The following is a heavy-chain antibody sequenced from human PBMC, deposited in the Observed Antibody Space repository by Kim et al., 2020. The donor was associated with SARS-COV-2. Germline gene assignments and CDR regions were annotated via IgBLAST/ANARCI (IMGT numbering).Heavy chain of an antibody. D-gene: IGHD2-15*01. Sequence: SETLSLTCTVSGGSISSGGYYWSWIRQHPGKGLEWIGYIYYSGSTYYNPSLKSRVTISVDTSKNQFSLKLSSVTAADTAVYYCAREQVVVVAASYYYYGMDVWGQATTVTVSS. V-gene: IGHV4-31*03. CDR2: IYYSGST. J-gene: IGHJ6*02. CDR3: AREQVVVVAASYYYYGMDV. CDR1: GGSISSGGYY.